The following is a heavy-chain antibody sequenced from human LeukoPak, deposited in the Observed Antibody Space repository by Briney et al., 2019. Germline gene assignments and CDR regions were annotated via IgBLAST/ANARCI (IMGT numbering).Heavy chain of an antibody. V-gene: IGHV1-8*01. CDR3: ARDSSGYYRIDY. J-gene: IGHJ4*02. CDR1: GYTFTSYD. CDR2: MNPNSGNT. Sequence: ASVKVSCKASGYTFTSYDISWVRQATGQGLEWMGWMNPNSGNTGYAQKFQGRVTMTRNTSISTAYMELSSLRSEDTAVYYCARDSSGYYRIDYWGQGTLVTVSS. D-gene: IGHD3-22*01.